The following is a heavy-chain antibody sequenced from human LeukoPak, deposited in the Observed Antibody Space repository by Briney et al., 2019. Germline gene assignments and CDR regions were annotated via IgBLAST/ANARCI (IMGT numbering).Heavy chain of an antibody. D-gene: IGHD3-10*01. CDR1: GGSFNDYY. CDR2: INHSGST. J-gene: IGHJ4*02. CDR3: ARHSLMVRALGFDY. Sequence: KSSETLSLTCTVYGGSFNDYYWTWVRQPPGKGLEWIGEINHSGSTNYNPSLKSRVTILVDTSKNQFSLRLSSVTAADTAVYYCARHSLMVRALGFDYWGQGTLVTVSS. V-gene: IGHV4-34*01.